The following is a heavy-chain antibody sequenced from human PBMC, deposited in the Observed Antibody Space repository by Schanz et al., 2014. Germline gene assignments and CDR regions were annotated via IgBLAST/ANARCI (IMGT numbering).Heavy chain of an antibody. CDR1: GFTFDDHA. J-gene: IGHJ4*02. Sequence: EVQLVESGGGLVQPGRSLRLSCAASGFTFDDHAIHWVRQVPGKGLEWVSGISWNSGNIAYADSVKGRFTISRDNAKNSLYLQMNSLRPEDTALYYCAKVQTHTLYGGNSCFDYWGQGTLVTVSS. V-gene: IGHV3-9*01. CDR3: AKVQTHTLYGGNSCFDY. CDR2: ISWNSGNI. D-gene: IGHD2-21*02.